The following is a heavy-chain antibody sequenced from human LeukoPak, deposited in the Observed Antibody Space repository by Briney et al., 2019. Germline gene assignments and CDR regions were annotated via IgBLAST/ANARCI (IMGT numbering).Heavy chain of an antibody. CDR2: IYSGGST. J-gene: IGHJ4*02. Sequence: PGGSLRLSCAASGFTVSSNYMSWVRQAPGKGLEWVSVIYSGGSTYYADYVKGRFTISRDNSKNTLYLQMNSLRAEDTAVYYCARDTVGASLFGGQGTLVTVSS. V-gene: IGHV3-66*01. CDR3: ARDTVGASLF. D-gene: IGHD1-26*01. CDR1: GFTVSSNY.